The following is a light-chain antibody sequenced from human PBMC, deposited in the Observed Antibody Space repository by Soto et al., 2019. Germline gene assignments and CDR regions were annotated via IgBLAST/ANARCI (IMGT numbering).Light chain of an antibody. V-gene: IGKV3-11*01. CDR3: QQRKNWPPYT. CDR1: QSLSHH. CDR2: DAS. Sequence: EIVLTQSPATLSLSPGERATLSCTASQSLSHHLAWYQQKPGQAPRLLIYDASNRAPGIPARFSGSGSGTDFTLTISSLQPEDFAVDFCQQRKNWPPYTFGQGTKLEI. J-gene: IGKJ2*01.